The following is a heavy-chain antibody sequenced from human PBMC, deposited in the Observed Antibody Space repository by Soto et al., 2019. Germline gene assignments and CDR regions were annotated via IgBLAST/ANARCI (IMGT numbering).Heavy chain of an antibody. CDR2: IIPIFGTA. CDR1: GGTFSSYA. Sequence: SVKVSCKASGGTFSSYAISWVRQAPGQGLEWMGGIIPIFGTANYAQKFQGRVTITADESTSTAYMELSSLRSEDTAVYYCARDRTYYDFWSGYFPWGQGTLVTVSS. V-gene: IGHV1-69*13. J-gene: IGHJ5*02. D-gene: IGHD3-3*01. CDR3: ARDRTYYDFWSGYFP.